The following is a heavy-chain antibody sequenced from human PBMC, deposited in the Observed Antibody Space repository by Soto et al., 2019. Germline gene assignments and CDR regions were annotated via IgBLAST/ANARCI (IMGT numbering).Heavy chain of an antibody. V-gene: IGHV1-69*02. Sequence: SVKVSCKASGGTFSSYTISWVRQAPGQGLEWMGRIIPILGIANYAQKFQGRVTITADKSTSTAYMELSSLRSEDTAVYYCALPLYDSSGYFAYWGQGTLVTVSS. CDR2: IIPILGIA. J-gene: IGHJ4*02. CDR1: GGTFSSYT. CDR3: ALPLYDSSGYFAY. D-gene: IGHD3-22*01.